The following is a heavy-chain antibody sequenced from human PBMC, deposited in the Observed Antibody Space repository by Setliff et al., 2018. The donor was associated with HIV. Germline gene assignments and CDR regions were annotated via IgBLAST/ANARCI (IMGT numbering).Heavy chain of an antibody. D-gene: IGHD6-13*01. J-gene: IGHJ4*02. CDR2: ISAYNGKT. V-gene: IGHV1-18*01. Sequence: ASVKVSCKAYGYTFTSFGISWVRQAPGQGLEWMGWISAYNGKTNYAQKFQGRATMTTDTSTNTAYMELRSLRSDDAALYYCARGFASWYGGGGSAYWGQGTLVTVSS. CDR1: GYTFTSFG. CDR3: ARGFASWYGGGGSAY.